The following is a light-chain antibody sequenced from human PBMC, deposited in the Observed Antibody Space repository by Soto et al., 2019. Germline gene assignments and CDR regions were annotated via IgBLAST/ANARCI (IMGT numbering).Light chain of an antibody. V-gene: IGKV1-39*01. Sequence: DIQMTQSPSSLSASVGDRVTITCRASQYISSYLNWYQQKPGKAPKLLMYAASSLQGGVPSRFSGSGSGTDFTLTITSLQPEDFATYYCQQSYSTHSITFGQGTRLEI. J-gene: IGKJ5*01. CDR3: QQSYSTHSIT. CDR1: QYISSY. CDR2: AAS.